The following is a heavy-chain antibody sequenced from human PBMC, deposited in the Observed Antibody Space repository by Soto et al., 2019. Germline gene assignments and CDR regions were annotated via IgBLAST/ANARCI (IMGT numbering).Heavy chain of an antibody. D-gene: IGHD3-3*01. Sequence: GGSLRLSCAASGFILSSSAMSWVRQAPGRGLEWVSAISGSGTRTYYADSVKGRFTISGDRSKNTVYLQMNRLRAEDTAVYYCAKGPTIFGVVITYEYYYGMDVWGKGTTVTVSS. CDR3: AKGPTIFGVVITYEYYYGMDV. CDR2: ISGSGTRT. V-gene: IGHV3-23*01. CDR1: GFILSSSA. J-gene: IGHJ6*04.